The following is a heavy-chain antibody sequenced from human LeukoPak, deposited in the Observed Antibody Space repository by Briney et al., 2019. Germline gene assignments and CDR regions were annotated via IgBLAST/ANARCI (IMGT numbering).Heavy chain of an antibody. Sequence: SGPTLVKPTQPLTLTCTFSGFSLTTSEVGVGWIRQPPGKALGWLALIYWNDDKRYSPSLKSRLAITKDTSKNQVVVTMTNMDPVDTATYYCARLVDYYDSGGYYADYWGQGTLVTVSS. J-gene: IGHJ4*02. CDR3: ARLVDYYDSGGYYADY. D-gene: IGHD3-22*01. V-gene: IGHV2-5*01. CDR1: GFSLTTSEVG. CDR2: IYWNDDK.